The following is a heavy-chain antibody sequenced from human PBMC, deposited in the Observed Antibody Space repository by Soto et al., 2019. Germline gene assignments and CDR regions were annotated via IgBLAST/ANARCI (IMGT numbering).Heavy chain of an antibody. CDR1: GFTFSSSL. CDR3: AGRSATQL. V-gene: IGHV3-7*01. Sequence: GGSLRLSCAASGFTFSSSLMSWVRQAPGKGLEWVANINQDGSEKYYVDSVKGRFTISRDNAKNSLYLQMNSLRAEDTAVYYCAGRSATQLWGQGTMVTVSS. CDR2: INQDGSEK. J-gene: IGHJ3*01.